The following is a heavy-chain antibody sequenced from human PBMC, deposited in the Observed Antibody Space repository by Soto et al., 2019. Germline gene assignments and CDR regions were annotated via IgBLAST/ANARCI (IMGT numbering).Heavy chain of an antibody. CDR1: GYTFINYG. Sequence: QVQLMQSGAEVKKSGASVKVSCKASGYTFINYGIIWVRQAPGQGIEWMGWITDYNGSTKYARKFQDRVTMTTDTSTSTAYMELRSLRSDDTAVYFCARDDYGDLWRSLDVWGQGTMVTVSS. J-gene: IGHJ3*01. CDR2: ITDYNGST. D-gene: IGHD4-17*01. V-gene: IGHV1-18*04. CDR3: ARDDYGDLWRSLDV.